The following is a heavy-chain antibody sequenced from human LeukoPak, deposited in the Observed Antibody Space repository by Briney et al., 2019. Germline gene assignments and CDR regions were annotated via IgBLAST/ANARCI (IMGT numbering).Heavy chain of an antibody. V-gene: IGHV1-69*13. CDR1: GGTFSSYA. CDR3: ARDLGSSGRFDY. Sequence: ASVKVSCKASGGTFSSYAISWVRQAPGQGLEWMGGIIPIFGTANYAQKFQGRVTITADESTSTAYMELSSLRSEDTAVYYCARDLGSSGRFDYWGQGTLVTVSS. D-gene: IGHD6-19*01. CDR2: IIPIFGTA. J-gene: IGHJ4*02.